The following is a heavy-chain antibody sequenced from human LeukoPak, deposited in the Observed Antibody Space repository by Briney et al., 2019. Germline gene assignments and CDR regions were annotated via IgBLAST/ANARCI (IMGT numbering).Heavy chain of an antibody. J-gene: IGHJ4*02. CDR1: DGSISGFY. CDR3: ARLHPGGFTIMQL. D-gene: IGHD3-16*01. CDR2: IYYSGST. Sequence: SETLSLTCTVSDGSISGFYWNWIRQPPGKGLEWIGYIYYSGSTNYNPSLKSRVTISVDSSKNQFSLKLSSVTAADTAMYYCARLHPGGFTIMQLWGQGILVTVSS. V-gene: IGHV4-59*01.